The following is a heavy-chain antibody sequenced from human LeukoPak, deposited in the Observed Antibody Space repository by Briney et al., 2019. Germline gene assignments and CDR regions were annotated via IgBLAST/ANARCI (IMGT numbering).Heavy chain of an antibody. CDR2: ISYDGSNK. J-gene: IGHJ4*02. D-gene: IGHD6-13*01. CDR3: AKLGAAAGTVVDY. Sequence: GGSLRLSCAASGFTFSSYVMHWVRQAPGKGLEWVAVISYDGSNKYYADSVKGRFTISRDNSKNTLYLQMNGLRAEDTAVYYCAKLGAAAGTVVDYWGQGTLVTVSS. V-gene: IGHV3-30-3*02. CDR1: GFTFSSYV.